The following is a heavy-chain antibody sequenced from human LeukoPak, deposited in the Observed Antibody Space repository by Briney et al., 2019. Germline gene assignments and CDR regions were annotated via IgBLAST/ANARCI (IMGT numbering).Heavy chain of an antibody. V-gene: IGHV1-69*01. D-gene: IGHD3-10*01. Sequence: SVKVSCKASGGTFSSYAISWVRQAPGQGLEWMGGIIPIFGTANYAQKFPGRVTITADESTSTAYMELSSLRSEETAVYYCARSRLGRLSHPKHSEYFQHWGQGTLVTVSS. CDR2: IIPIFGTA. CDR3: ARSRLGRLSHPKHSEYFQH. CDR1: GGTFSSYA. J-gene: IGHJ1*01.